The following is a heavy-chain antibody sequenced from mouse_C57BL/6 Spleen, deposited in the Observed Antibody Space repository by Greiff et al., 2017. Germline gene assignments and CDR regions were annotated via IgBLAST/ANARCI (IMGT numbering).Heavy chain of an antibody. CDR1: GYTFTSYG. V-gene: IGHV1-81*01. Sequence: VQRVESGAELARPGASVKLSCKASGYTFTSYGISWVKQRTGQGLEWIGEIYPRSGNTYYNEKFKGKATLTADKSSSTAYMELRSLTSEDSAVYFCARWVYDYPDYWGQGTTLTVSS. CDR2: IYPRSGNT. D-gene: IGHD2-4*01. CDR3: ARWVYDYPDY. J-gene: IGHJ2*01.